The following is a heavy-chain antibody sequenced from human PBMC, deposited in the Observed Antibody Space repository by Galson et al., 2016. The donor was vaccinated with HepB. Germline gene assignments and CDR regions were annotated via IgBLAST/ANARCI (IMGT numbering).Heavy chain of an antibody. CDR3: ARELDRAYYFDY. Sequence: SVQVPCQACGYTFNTYQLHWVRQAPGQGPAWVGLIQPSGGNPLHAEKFQARITMTRDTSTSTVYMELISLRAEDTAVYYCARELDRAYYFDYWGQGTLLTVSS. CDR2: IQPSGGNP. CDR1: GYTFNTYQ. V-gene: IGHV1-46*02. J-gene: IGHJ4*02.